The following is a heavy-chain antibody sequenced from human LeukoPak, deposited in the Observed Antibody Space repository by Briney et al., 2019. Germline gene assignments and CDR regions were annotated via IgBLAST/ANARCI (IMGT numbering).Heavy chain of an antibody. CDR3: ARGQSTSPFDY. V-gene: IGHV4-31*03. CDR1: GGSISSGGYY. CDR2: IYYSGST. J-gene: IGHJ4*02. D-gene: IGHD2-2*01. Sequence: SETLSLTCTVSGGSISSGGYYWSWIRQHPGQGLEWIGYIYYSGSTYYNPSLKSRVTISVDTSKNQFSLKLSSVTAADTAVYYCARGQSTSPFDYWGQGTLVTVSS.